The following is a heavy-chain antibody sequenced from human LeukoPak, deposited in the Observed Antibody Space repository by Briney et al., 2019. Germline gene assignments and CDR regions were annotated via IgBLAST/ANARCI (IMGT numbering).Heavy chain of an antibody. CDR2: ISGSGGST. V-gene: IGHV3-23*01. D-gene: IGHD6-13*01. J-gene: IGHJ4*02. CDR3: AKCSSSSWYGLRLDY. CDR1: GFTFSSYA. Sequence: PGGSLRLSCAASGFTFSSYAMSWVRQAPGKGLEWVSAISGSGGSTYYADSVKGRFTISRDNSKNTLYLQMNSLRAEDTAVYYCAKCSSSSWYGLRLDYWGQGTLVTVSS.